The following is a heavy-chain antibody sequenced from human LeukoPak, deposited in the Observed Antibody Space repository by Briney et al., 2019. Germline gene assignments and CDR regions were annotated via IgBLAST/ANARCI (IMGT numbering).Heavy chain of an antibody. V-gene: IGHV3-9*01. Sequence: GGSLRLSRAASGFTFVDYAMHWVRQAPGKGLEWVSGISWNSGSIGYADSVKGRFTISRDNAKNTLYLQMNSLRAEDTALYYCAKLVSRDGYLGAFDIWGQGTMVTVSS. CDR2: ISWNSGSI. D-gene: IGHD5-24*01. CDR1: GFTFVDYA. J-gene: IGHJ3*02. CDR3: AKLVSRDGYLGAFDI.